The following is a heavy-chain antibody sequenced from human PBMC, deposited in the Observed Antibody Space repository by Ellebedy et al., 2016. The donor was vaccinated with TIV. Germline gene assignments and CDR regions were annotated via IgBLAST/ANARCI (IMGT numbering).Heavy chain of an antibody. V-gene: IGHV3-7*01. Sequence: GGSLRLSCAASGFTFSDYWMSWVRQAPGKGLEWVANIKQDGSENYSADYVKGRFTISRDNAENSLYLQMHSLRDEDTALYYCARDKMVGPTHFDYWGQGALVTVSS. J-gene: IGHJ4*02. D-gene: IGHD1-26*01. CDR1: GFTFSDYW. CDR2: IKQDGSEN. CDR3: ARDKMVGPTHFDY.